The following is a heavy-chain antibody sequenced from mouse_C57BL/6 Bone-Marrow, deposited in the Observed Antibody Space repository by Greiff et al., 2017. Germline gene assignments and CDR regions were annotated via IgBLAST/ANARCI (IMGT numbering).Heavy chain of an antibody. CDR1: GYAFTNYL. D-gene: IGHD1-1*01. J-gene: IGHJ2*01. CDR2: INPGSGGT. V-gene: IGHV1-54*01. Sequence: QVQLQQSGAELVRPGTSVKVSCKASGYAFTNYLIEWVKQRLGQGLEWIGVINPGSGGTNYNEKFKGKATLTADKSSSTAYMQLSSLTSEDSAVYFCARDGDYGDFDYWGQGTTLTGSS. CDR3: ARDGDYGDFDY.